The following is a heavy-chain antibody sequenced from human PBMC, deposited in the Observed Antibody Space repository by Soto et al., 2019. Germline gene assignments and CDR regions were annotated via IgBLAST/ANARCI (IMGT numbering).Heavy chain of an antibody. CDR3: ANRVGGSSHY. D-gene: IGHD1-26*01. CDR1: GFTFNSDA. Sequence: GGSLRPSCGASGFTFNSDAIIFFRHSPGKWLEWVVAIGPVGGSTYYADPVKGRFTISRDNTMNTLYLQMSSLRADDTDVYYCANRVGGSSHYWGQGTLVTVSS. CDR2: IGPVGGST. V-gene: IGHV3-23*01. J-gene: IGHJ4*02.